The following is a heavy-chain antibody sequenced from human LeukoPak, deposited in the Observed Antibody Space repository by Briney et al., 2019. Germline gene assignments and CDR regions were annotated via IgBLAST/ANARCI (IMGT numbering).Heavy chain of an antibody. D-gene: IGHD2-15*01. J-gene: IGHJ6*02. CDR2: ISAYNGNR. V-gene: IGHV1-18*01. CDR1: GYTFTSYG. Sequence: ASVKVSCKASGYTFTSYGISWVRQAPGQGLEWMGWISAYNGNRNYAQKLQGRVTMTTDTSTSTAYMELRSLRSDDTAVYYCARLGYCSGGSCLYYYYYGMDVWGQGTTVTVSS. CDR3: ARLGYCSGGSCLYYYYYGMDV.